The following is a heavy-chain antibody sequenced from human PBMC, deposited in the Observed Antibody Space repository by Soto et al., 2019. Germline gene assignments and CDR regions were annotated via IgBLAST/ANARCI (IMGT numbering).Heavy chain of an antibody. CDR2: IWPGDSEP. CDR3: ARHKGDYVLDV. CDR1: GFSFTSDW. V-gene: IGHV5-51*01. J-gene: IGHJ6*02. D-gene: IGHD3-10*01. Sequence: PGESLKISCQVSGFSFTSDWIAWVRQMAGKGLEWMGIIWPGDSEPRYSPSFQGQVTISADKSISTAYLQWSSLKASDTAIYYCARHKGDYVLDVWGQGTTVTVSS.